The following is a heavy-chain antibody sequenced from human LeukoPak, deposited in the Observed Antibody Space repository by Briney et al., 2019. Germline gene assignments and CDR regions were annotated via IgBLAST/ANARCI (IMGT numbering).Heavy chain of an antibody. D-gene: IGHD2-15*01. CDR3: AASQDIVVVVAATRWFDP. V-gene: IGHV4-34*01. Sequence: SETLSLTCAVYGGSFSGYYWSWIRQPPGKGLEWIGEINHSGSTNYNPSLKSRVTISVDTSKNQFSLKLSSVAAADTAVYYCAASQDIVVVVAATRWFDPWGQGTLVTVSS. J-gene: IGHJ5*02. CDR1: GGSFSGYY. CDR2: INHSGST.